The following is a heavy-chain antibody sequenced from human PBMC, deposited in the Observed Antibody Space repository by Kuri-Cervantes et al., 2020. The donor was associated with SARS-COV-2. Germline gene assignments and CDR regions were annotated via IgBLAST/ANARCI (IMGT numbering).Heavy chain of an antibody. J-gene: IGHJ4*02. CDR3: TTLIDY. Sequence: SVKVSCKASGGTLSSYAISWVRQAPGQGLEWMGGIIPIFGTANYAQKFQGRVTMTEDTSTDTAYMELSSLRSEDTAVYYCTTLIDYWGQGALVTVSS. V-gene: IGHV1-69*06. CDR2: IIPIFGTA. CDR1: GGTLSSYA.